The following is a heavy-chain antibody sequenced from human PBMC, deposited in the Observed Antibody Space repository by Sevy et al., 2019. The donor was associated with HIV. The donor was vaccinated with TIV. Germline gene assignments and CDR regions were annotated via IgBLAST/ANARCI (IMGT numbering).Heavy chain of an antibody. CDR1: GFTFSNFW. CDR2: IKRDGSEN. V-gene: IGHV3-7*03. D-gene: IGHD2-21*02. Sequence: GGFLRLSCAASGFTFSNFWMSWVRQAPGKGLEFVANIKRDGSENFYADSVKGRFTISRDNAKNSLFLQMNNLRVEETAVYYCARDHPSTAPFDYWGQGTLVTVSS. CDR3: ARDHPSTAPFDY. J-gene: IGHJ4*02.